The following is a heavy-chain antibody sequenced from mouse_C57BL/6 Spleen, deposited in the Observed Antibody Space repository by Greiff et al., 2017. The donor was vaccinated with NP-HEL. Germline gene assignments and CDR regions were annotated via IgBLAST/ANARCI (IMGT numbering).Heavy chain of an antibody. J-gene: IGHJ2*01. CDR3: AREGDYSNYF. Sequence: DVKLQESGPGLVKPSQSLSLTCSVTGYSITSGYYWNWIRQFPGNKLEWMGYISYDGSNNYNPSLKNRISITRDTSKNQFFLKLNSVTTEDTATYYCAREGDYSNYFWGQGTTLTVSS. D-gene: IGHD2-5*01. CDR2: ISYDGSN. CDR1: GYSITSGYY. V-gene: IGHV3-6*01.